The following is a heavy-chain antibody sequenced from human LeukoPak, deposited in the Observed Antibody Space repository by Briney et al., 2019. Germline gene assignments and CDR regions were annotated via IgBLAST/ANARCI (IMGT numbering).Heavy chain of an antibody. V-gene: IGHV4-34*01. CDR3: AKGPPYYDFWSGYWNYFDY. J-gene: IGHJ4*02. CDR1: GGSLSGYY. D-gene: IGHD3-3*01. Sequence: SETLSLTCAVYGGSLSGYYCSWIRQPPGKGLGWTGEINHNGSTNYNPSLNSRVTISVDTSKNQFSLKLSSVTAGDTAVDYCAKGPPYYDFWSGYWNYFDYWGQETLVPVPS. CDR2: INHNGST.